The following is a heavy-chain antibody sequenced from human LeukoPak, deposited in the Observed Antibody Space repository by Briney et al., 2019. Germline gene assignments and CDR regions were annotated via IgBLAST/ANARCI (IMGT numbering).Heavy chain of an antibody. J-gene: IGHJ4*02. CDR3: AGTYYYDSSGYLPLDY. CDR1: GFTVSSNY. V-gene: IGHV3-53*01. Sequence: GGSLRLPCAASGFTVSSNYMSWVRQAPGKGLEWVSSIFPSGGEIHYADSVRGRFTISRDNSKSTLSLQMNSLRAEDTAVYYCAGTYYYDSSGYLPLDYWGQGTLVTVSS. CDR2: IFPSGGEI. D-gene: IGHD3-22*01.